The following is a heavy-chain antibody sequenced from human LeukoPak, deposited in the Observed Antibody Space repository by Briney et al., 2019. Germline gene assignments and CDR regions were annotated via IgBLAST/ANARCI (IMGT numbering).Heavy chain of an antibody. CDR1: GFTFSSYG. V-gene: IGHV3-21*01. CDR2: ITSGSSYI. J-gene: IGHJ4*02. D-gene: IGHD4-17*01. Sequence: GGSLRLSCAASGFTFSSYGMHWVRQAPGKGLEWVSSITSGSSYIYYADSVKGRFTISRDNAKNSLYLQMTSLRVEDTAVYYCAKTYGHFDDWGQGTLVTVSS. CDR3: AKTYGHFDD.